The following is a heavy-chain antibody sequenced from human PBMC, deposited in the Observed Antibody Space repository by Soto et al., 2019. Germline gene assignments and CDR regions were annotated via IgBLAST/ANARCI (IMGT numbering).Heavy chain of an antibody. V-gene: IGHV3-21*01. CDR1: GFSFGDYI. J-gene: IGHJ3*02. D-gene: IGHD4-17*01. CDR3: ASPRDYCVTTSNCFIAFDI. Sequence: AQLVESGGSLVKPGGSLRLSCAASGFSFGDYIMNWVRRAPGRGLEWVASISHSGSYIFYADSVKGRFTISRDNSRDSLYLQMNSLRVDDTAIYYCASPRDYCVTTSNCFIAFDICGQGTRVTVSS. CDR2: ISHSGSYI.